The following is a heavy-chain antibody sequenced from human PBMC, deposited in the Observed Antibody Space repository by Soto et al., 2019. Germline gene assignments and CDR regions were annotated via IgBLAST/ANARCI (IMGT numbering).Heavy chain of an antibody. D-gene: IGHD2-2*02. V-gene: IGHV1-18*01. CDR1: GYTFTLFG. J-gene: IGHJ4*02. Sequence: QVQLVPSGAEVKKPGASVKVSCTTSGYTFTLFGITWVRQAPGQGLEWMGWISPYNGDTKYAENLEGRVTLTTDTPTDTAYMGLTSLTSDDTAEYYCARGGQYRYLDYWGQGTLVTVSS. CDR3: ARGGQYRYLDY. CDR2: ISPYNGDT.